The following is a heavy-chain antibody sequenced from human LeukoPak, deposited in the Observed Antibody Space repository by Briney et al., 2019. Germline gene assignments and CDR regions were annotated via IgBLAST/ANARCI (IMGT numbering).Heavy chain of an antibody. V-gene: IGHV4-59*11. CDR2: IYYSGST. Sequence: PSETLSLTCTVSGGSISSHYWSWIRQPPGKGLEWIGYIYYSGSTNYNPSLKSRVTISVDTSKNQFSLKLSSVTAADTAVYYCARGDGISKDYWGQGTLVTVSS. D-gene: IGHD2/OR15-2a*01. CDR1: GGSISSHY. CDR3: ARGDGISKDY. J-gene: IGHJ4*02.